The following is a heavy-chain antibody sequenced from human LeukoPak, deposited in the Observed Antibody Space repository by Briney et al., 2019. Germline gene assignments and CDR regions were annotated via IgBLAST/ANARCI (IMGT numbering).Heavy chain of an antibody. V-gene: IGHV3-21*05. D-gene: IGHD6-6*01. Sequence: GGSLRLSCAASGFTFSRYSMNWVRQAPGKGLEWVAYISSNGSYIYYADSVKGRFTISRDNAKNSLYLQMNSLRAEDTAVYYCARDGEYSSSSRVYYFDYWGQGTLVTVSS. J-gene: IGHJ4*02. CDR3: ARDGEYSSSSRVYYFDY. CDR2: ISSNGSYI. CDR1: GFTFSRYS.